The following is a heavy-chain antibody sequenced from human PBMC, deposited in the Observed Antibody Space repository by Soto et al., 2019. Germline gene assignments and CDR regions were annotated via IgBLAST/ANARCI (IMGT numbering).Heavy chain of an antibody. D-gene: IGHD3-10*01. CDR1: GFTFSSYE. V-gene: IGHV3-48*03. CDR3: ARDPARGDY. CDR2: ISSSRSSI. J-gene: IGHJ4*02. Sequence: GGSLTLSCAASGFTFSSYEMNWLRQAPGKGLEWVSYISSSRSSIYYADSVKGRFTISRDNAKNSLYLQMNSLRAEDTAVYYCARDPARGDYCGQGTLVTVSS.